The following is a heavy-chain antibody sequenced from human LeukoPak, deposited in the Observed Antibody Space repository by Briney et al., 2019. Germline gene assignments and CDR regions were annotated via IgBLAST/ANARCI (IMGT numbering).Heavy chain of an antibody. CDR2: IYPGDSDT. D-gene: IGHD2-15*01. CDR3: AIFLRYCSGGSCPASLGFGY. CDR1: EYSFTIYW. Sequence: GESLKISCKGSEYSFTIYWISWVGKMHGKGLEWWGIIYPGDSDTQYSPSFQGQVTIPADKSISTAYLQWSSLKASDTAMYYCAIFLRYCSGGSCPASLGFGYWGQGTLVTVSS. J-gene: IGHJ4*02. V-gene: IGHV5-51*01.